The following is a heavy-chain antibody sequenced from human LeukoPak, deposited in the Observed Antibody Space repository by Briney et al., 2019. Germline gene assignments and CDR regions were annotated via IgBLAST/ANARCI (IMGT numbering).Heavy chain of an antibody. Sequence: SVKVSCKASGGTFSTYAISWVRQAPGQGLEWMGGIIPIFGTANYAQKFQGRVTITADESTSTAYMELSSLRSEDTAVYYCARDSITIFGVVRRNWFDPWGQGTLVTVSS. CDR2: IIPIFGTA. J-gene: IGHJ5*02. CDR3: ARDSITIFGVVRRNWFDP. CDR1: GGTFSTYA. V-gene: IGHV1-69*13. D-gene: IGHD3-3*01.